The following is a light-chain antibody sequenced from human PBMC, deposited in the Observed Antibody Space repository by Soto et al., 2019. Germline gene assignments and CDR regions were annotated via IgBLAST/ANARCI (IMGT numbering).Light chain of an antibody. CDR1: NSDIGVYDF. V-gene: IGLV2-8*01. J-gene: IGLJ1*01. CDR3: TSYAGSNTYV. CDR2: EVV. Sequence: QSALTQPPSASGSPGQSVTISCTGTNSDIGVYDFVSWYQHHPGKAPRLIIYEVVQRPSGVPDRFSGSKSGNTASLTVSGLQAADEADYFCTSYAGSNTYVFGSGTKLTVL.